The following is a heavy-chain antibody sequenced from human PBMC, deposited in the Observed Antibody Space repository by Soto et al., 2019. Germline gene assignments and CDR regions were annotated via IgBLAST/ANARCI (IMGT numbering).Heavy chain of an antibody. CDR2: KWNAGNNK. CDR1: GFTFSSHA. Sequence: QVQLVESGGGVVQPGRSLRLSCAASGFTFSSHAMNWVRQAPGKGLEWVALKWNAGNNKYYADAGSVKGRFTISRDNSRNTMYLEMNSVRADDTGVYYCARGPDYSNFGYFDYWGQGTLVTVSS. V-gene: IGHV3-33*01. D-gene: IGHD4-4*01. J-gene: IGHJ4*02. CDR3: ARGPDYSNFGYFDY.